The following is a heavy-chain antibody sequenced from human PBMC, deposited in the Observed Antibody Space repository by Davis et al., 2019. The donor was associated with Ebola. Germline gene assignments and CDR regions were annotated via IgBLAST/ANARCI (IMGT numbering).Heavy chain of an antibody. D-gene: IGHD3-22*01. Sequence: GESLKISCAASGFTFSSYAMSWVRQAPGKGLEWVSAISGSGGSTYYADSVKGRFTISRDNSKNTLYLQMNSLRAEDTAVYYCAKMVGVIVVVAYFDYWGQGTLVTVSS. V-gene: IGHV3-23*01. CDR1: GFTFSSYA. CDR2: ISGSGGST. CDR3: AKMVGVIVVVAYFDY. J-gene: IGHJ4*02.